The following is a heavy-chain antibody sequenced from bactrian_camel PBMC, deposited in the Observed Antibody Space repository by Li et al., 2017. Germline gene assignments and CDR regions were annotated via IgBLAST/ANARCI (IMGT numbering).Heavy chain of an antibody. V-gene: IGHV3-1*01. CDR2: IDRDGFTT. CDR1: GFTFDDYA. J-gene: IGHJ4*01. Sequence: VQLVESGGGLVQPGGSLRLSCVASGFTFDDYAMGWIRQAPGKQREGVAGIDRDGFTTYAEAVKGRFTISQDNAKNTLYLQMDNLKPEDTALYYCATDALHGLGSPSNWGQGTQVTVS. CDR3: ATDALHGLGSPSN. D-gene: IGHD5*01.